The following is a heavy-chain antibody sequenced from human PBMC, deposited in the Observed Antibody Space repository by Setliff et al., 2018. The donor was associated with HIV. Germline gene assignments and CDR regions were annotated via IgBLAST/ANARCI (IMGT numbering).Heavy chain of an antibody. D-gene: IGHD3-9*01. J-gene: IGHJ4*02. CDR2: IYHSGRT. CDR3: ARDQPQDYDSLTGYYTGRYFDY. CDR1: GGSISSSSYY. Sequence: PSETLSLTCTVSGGSISSSSYYWGWIRQPPGKGLEWIGSIYHSGRTYYNPSLKSLVTISVDTSKNQFSLKLTSVTAADTAVYYCARDQPQDYDSLTGYYTGRYFDYWGRGTLVTVSS. V-gene: IGHV4-39*07.